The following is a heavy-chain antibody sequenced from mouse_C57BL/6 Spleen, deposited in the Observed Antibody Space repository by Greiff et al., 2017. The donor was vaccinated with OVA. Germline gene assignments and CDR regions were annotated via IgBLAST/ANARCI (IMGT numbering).Heavy chain of an antibody. CDR3: ARSSLYAMDY. J-gene: IGHJ4*01. CDR2: INPSTGGT. Sequence: VQLQQSGPELVKPGASVKISCKASGYSFTGYYMHWVKQSSEKSLEWIGEINPSTGGTSYNQKFKGKATLTVDKSSSTAYMQLKSLTSEDSAVYYCARSSLYAMDYWGQGTSVTVSS. V-gene: IGHV1-43*01. D-gene: IGHD6-2*01. CDR1: GYSFTGYY.